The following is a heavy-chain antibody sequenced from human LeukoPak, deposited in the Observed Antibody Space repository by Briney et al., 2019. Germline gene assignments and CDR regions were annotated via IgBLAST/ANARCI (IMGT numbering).Heavy chain of an antibody. CDR2: IKPDGTKK. CDR1: GFTFSTYW. D-gene: IGHD3-22*01. CDR3: ANSPMILDGHY. J-gene: IGHJ4*01. Sequence: PGGSLRLSCATSGFTFSTYWMTWVRQAPGKGLEWVANIKPDGTKKSYADFVEGRFTIPRDNAKNSLYLQMRSLRAEDTAVYYCANSPMILDGHYWGHGTLVTVSA. V-gene: IGHV3-7*01.